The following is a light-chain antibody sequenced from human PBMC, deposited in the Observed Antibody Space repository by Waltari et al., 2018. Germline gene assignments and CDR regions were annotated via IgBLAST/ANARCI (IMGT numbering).Light chain of an antibody. Sequence: EIVLPQSPPTLSLSPGERATLSCRASQSVGRSLAWYQRKPGQAPRLLIYDTSNRATGIPERFSGSGSGTDFSLTISRLEPEDFAVYYCQMYVRLPVTFGQGTKVEIK. CDR2: DTS. V-gene: IGKV3D-20*02. J-gene: IGKJ1*01. CDR3: QMYVRLPVT. CDR1: QSVGRS.